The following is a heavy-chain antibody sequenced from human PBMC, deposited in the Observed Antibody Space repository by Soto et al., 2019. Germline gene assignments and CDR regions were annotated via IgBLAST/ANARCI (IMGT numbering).Heavy chain of an antibody. Sequence: ASVKVSCKTSGYFFTSHYIHWVRLAPGRGLEWMGRINPNNGDTSSPQKFQGRVTMTSDTSISTAYMEMSGLRSDDTALYYCAREVTYGGGSFSLGLWGQGTLVTVSS. CDR3: AREVTYGGGSFSLGL. D-gene: IGHD3-10*01. V-gene: IGHV1-2*06. CDR2: INPNNGDT. J-gene: IGHJ4*02. CDR1: GYFFTSHY.